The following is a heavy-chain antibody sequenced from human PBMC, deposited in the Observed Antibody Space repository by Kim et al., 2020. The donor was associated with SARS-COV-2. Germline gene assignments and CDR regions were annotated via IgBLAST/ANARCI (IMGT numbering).Heavy chain of an antibody. CDR3: ARNGLGFAFDI. D-gene: IGHD2-8*01. V-gene: IGHV4-4*02. J-gene: IGHJ3*02. Sequence: TTCVPSLKSRVTISADKSENHFSLRLTSVTAADTAVYYCARNGLGFAFDIWGQGTLVTVSS. CDR2: T.